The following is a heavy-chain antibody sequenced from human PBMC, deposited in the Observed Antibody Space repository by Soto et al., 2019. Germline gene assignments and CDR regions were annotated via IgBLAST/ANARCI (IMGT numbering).Heavy chain of an antibody. D-gene: IGHD2-2*01. V-gene: IGHV4-31*03. CDR2: IEHSGSS. J-gene: IGHJ6*03. Sequence: QVQLQESGPGLVKPSQTLSLTCTVSGGFISSGDYYWNWIRQLPGKGLEWIGYIEHSGSSFYNPSLKGRVALAIDTSKNQFSLKLNSVTAADTAVYYCAREVVPATVDFYYYYIDFWGKGTTVTVSS. CDR3: AREVVPATVDFYYYYIDF. CDR1: GGFISSGDYY.